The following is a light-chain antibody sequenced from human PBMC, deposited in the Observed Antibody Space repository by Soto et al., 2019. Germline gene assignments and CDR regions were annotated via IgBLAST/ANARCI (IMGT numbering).Light chain of an antibody. CDR2: DVS. Sequence: QSVLTQPASVSGSPGQSITISCTGTSSDVGGYNYVSWYQQHPGKAPKLMIYDVSNRPSGVSNRFSASKAGNTASLTIAPLQAEDDADYYCSSYTSSSTLYVFGTGTKVTVL. CDR1: SSDVGGYNY. V-gene: IGLV2-14*01. CDR3: SSYTSSSTLYV. J-gene: IGLJ1*01.